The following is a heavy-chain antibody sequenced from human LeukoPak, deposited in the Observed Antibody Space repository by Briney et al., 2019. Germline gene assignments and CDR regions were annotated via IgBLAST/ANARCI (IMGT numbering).Heavy chain of an antibody. J-gene: IGHJ5*02. V-gene: IGHV3-15*01. D-gene: IGHD2/OR15-2a*01. CDR3: TTDRFS. CDR1: GFTFTNTW. Sequence: GGSLILSCVASGFTFTNTWMSWARQAPGKGLEWVGRIKSKGDGGTADYIAPVKGRFTISRDDSKSTLYLQMNSLKIEDTGVYYCTTDRFSWGQGTLVTVSS. CDR2: IKSKGDGGTA.